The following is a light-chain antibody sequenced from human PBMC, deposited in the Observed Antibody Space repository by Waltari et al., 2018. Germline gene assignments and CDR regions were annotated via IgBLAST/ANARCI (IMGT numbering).Light chain of an antibody. CDR3: QSADSSAAYRV. J-gene: IGLJ2*01. CDR2: KDT. Sequence: SFELTQPPAVSVSPGQTARTTCSGAPPNQFVSWYHQKAGQAPLLLIYKDTERPSGIPDRFSGSTSGTTVTLTITAVQAEDEAYYYCQSADSSAAYRVFGGGTKLTVL. CDR1: PPNQF. V-gene: IGLV3-25*03.